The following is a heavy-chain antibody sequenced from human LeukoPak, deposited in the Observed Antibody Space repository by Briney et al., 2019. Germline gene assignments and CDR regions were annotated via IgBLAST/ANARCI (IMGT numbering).Heavy chain of an antibody. CDR2: ISYDGSNK. Sequence: PGGSLRLSCAASGFTFSSYGMHWVRQAPGKGLEWVAVISYDGSNKYYADSVKGRFTISRDNSKNTLYLQMNSLRAEDTAVYYCAKVLDHNDYGDYQFDYWGQGTLVTVSS. CDR3: AKVLDHNDYGDYQFDY. J-gene: IGHJ4*02. D-gene: IGHD4-17*01. CDR1: GFTFSSYG. V-gene: IGHV3-30*18.